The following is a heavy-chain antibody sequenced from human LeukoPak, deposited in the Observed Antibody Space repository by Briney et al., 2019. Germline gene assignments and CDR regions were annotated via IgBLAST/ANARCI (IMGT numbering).Heavy chain of an antibody. Sequence: ASVKVSCKPSGYTFTSYGLNWVRLAPGEGLEWMGWISTYNGNTNYAQKLQGRVTLTTETSTSTAYMELRSLRSDDTAVYYCARTLGHPNDYWGQGTLVTVSA. V-gene: IGHV1-18*01. J-gene: IGHJ4*02. CDR2: ISTYNGNT. CDR3: ARTLGHPNDY. CDR1: GYTFTSYG. D-gene: IGHD3-16*01.